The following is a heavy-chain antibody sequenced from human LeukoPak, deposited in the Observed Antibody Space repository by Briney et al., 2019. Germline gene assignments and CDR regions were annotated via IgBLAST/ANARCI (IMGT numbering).Heavy chain of an antibody. CDR1: GYTFTSYG. V-gene: IGHV1-18*01. CDR2: ISGYNSNP. Sequence: GASVKVSRKASGYTFTSYGISWVRQAPGQGLEWMGWISGYNSNPKYAQKFQGRVTMTTDTSTSTAYMELRGLTSDDTAVYYCARVRYQLLEYFDYWGQGTLVTVSS. D-gene: IGHD2-2*01. J-gene: IGHJ4*02. CDR3: ARVRYQLLEYFDY.